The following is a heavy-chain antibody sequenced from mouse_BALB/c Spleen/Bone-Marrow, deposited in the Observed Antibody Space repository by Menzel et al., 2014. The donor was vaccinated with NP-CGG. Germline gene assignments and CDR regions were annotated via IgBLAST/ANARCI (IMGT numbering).Heavy chain of an antibody. CDR2: INPGSGGT. CDR3: ARGGHGSY. D-gene: IGHD2-2*01. V-gene: IGHV1-54*03. J-gene: IGHJ2*01. CDR1: GYAFTNYL. Sequence: VQLQQSGAELVRPGTSVKVSCKASGYAFTNYLIEWVKQRPGQGLEWIGVINPGSGGTNYSEKFKGKATLTADNSSNTAYMHLSSLTSDDSAVYFCARGGHGSYWGQGTTLTVSS.